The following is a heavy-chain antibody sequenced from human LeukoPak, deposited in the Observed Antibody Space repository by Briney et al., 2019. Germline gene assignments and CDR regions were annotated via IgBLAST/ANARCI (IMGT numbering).Heavy chain of an antibody. V-gene: IGHV1-8*03. J-gene: IGHJ6*03. CDR1: GYTFTSYD. CDR2: MNPNSGNT. Sequence: GASVKVSCKASGYTFTSYDINWVRQATGQGLEWMGWMNPNSGNTGYAQKFQGRVTITRNTSISTAYMELSSLRSDDTAVYYCARAPLRYYYYYMDVWGKGTTVTISS. CDR3: ARAPLRYYYYYMDV.